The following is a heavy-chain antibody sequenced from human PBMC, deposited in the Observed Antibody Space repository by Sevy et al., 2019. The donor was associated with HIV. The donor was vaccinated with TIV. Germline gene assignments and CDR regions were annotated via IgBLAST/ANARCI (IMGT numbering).Heavy chain of an antibody. CDR2: IKQDGNEK. CDR3: ASNTYHYDSNTYYPVY. V-gene: IGHV3-7*01. Sequence: GGSLRLSCVAPGFNLNPYWMTWVRQAPGKGLEWVANIKQDGNEKYYVDSVKGRFTVSRDNAKNALYLQMYSLRVEDTAVYFCASNTYHYDSNTYYPVYWGQGTRVTVSS. D-gene: IGHD3-22*01. J-gene: IGHJ4*02. CDR1: GFNLNPYW.